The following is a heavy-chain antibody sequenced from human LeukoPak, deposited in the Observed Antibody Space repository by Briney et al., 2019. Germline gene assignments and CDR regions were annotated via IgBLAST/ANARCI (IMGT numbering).Heavy chain of an antibody. V-gene: IGHV3-30*03. J-gene: IGHJ4*02. CDR2: ISNDGSRK. CDR3: ARDRAWNYFDY. Sequence: EPGRSLRLSCAPSGFTFSRHGMHWVRQAPGKGLEWVAIISNDGSRKYYAHSVEGRFTISRDNSKNTLYLQMDSLRAEDTAVYYCARDRAWNYFDYWGQGTLVTVSP. CDR1: GFTFSRHG. D-gene: IGHD3-3*01.